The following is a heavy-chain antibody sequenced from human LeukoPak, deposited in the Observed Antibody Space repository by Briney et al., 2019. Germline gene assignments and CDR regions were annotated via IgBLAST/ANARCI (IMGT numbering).Heavy chain of an antibody. CDR3: ARDYLAYDIKYYFDY. V-gene: IGHV3-66*02. CDR2: IYSGGST. Sequence: PGGSLRLSCAASGFTVSSNYMSWVRQAPGKGLEWVSVIYSGGSTYYADSVKGRFIISRDNSKNTLYLQMNSLRAEDTAVYYCARDYLAYDIKYYFDYWGQGTLVTVSS. CDR1: GFTVSSNY. D-gene: IGHD3-9*01. J-gene: IGHJ4*02.